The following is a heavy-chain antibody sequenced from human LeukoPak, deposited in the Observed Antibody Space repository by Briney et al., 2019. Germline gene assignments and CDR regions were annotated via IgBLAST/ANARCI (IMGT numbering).Heavy chain of an antibody. V-gene: IGHV3-30*02. Sequence: GGSLRLSCAASGFTFSSYDMHLGCQAPVKGLEWVACIRCDGSNKYYADSVKGRFTISRDNSKSTLYLQMNSLRAGDTAVYYCAKGEHYYDSSGYATPDFWGQGTLATVSS. D-gene: IGHD3-22*01. J-gene: IGHJ4*02. CDR3: AKGEHYYDSSGYATPDF. CDR1: GFTFSSYD. CDR2: IRCDGSNK.